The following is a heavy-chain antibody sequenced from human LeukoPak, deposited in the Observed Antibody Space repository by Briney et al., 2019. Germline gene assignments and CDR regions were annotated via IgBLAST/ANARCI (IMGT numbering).Heavy chain of an antibody. CDR3: ARRGGRGPFDY. J-gene: IGHJ4*02. CDR1: GGSFSGYY. D-gene: IGHD2-15*01. V-gene: IGHV4-34*01. Sequence: PSETLSLTCAVYGGSFSGYYWSWIRQPPGKGLEWIGEINNSGSTNYNPSLKSRVTISVDTSKNQFSLKLSSVTAADTAVYYCARRGGRGPFDYWGQGTLVTVSS. CDR2: INNSGST.